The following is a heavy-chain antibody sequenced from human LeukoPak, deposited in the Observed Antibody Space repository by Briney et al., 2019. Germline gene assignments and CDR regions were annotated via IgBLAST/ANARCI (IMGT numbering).Heavy chain of an antibody. V-gene: IGHV3-30-3*01. Sequence: GGSLRLSCAASGFTFSSYAMHWVRQAPGKGLEWVAVISYDGSNKYYADSVKDRFTISRDNSKNTLYLQMNSLRAEDTAVYYCARDREDYYDSSGYYYWGQGTLVTVSS. D-gene: IGHD3-22*01. CDR1: GFTFSSYA. CDR2: ISYDGSNK. J-gene: IGHJ4*02. CDR3: ARDREDYYDSSGYYY.